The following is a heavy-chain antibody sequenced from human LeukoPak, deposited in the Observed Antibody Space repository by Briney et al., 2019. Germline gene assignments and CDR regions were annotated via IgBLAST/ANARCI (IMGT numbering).Heavy chain of an antibody. V-gene: IGHV3-64*01. J-gene: IGHJ4*02. CDR1: GFTFSTYA. D-gene: IGHD3-3*01. CDR2: ISGNGGST. CDR3: ARDRAGFWSGYLDY. Sequence: QPGGSLRLSCAASGFTFSTYALHWVRQAPGKGLEYVSAISGNGGSTYYAISVKGRFAISRDNSKNTVCLQMGSLRAEDMAVYYCARDRAGFWSGYLDYWGQGTLVTVSS.